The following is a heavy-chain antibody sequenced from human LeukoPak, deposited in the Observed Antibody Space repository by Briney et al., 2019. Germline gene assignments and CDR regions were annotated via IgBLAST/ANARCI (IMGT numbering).Heavy chain of an antibody. V-gene: IGHV3-23*01. J-gene: IGHJ4*02. CDR1: GFTFSSYA. CDR3: AKPDCSSTDCYRPAY. D-gene: IGHD2-2*01. CDR2: ISGSGDIT. Sequence: PGGSLRLSCAASGFTFSSYAMSWVRQAPGKGLEWVSAISGSGDITYNADSVKGRFTISRDNAKNTLFLQMNSLRADDTAVYYCAKPDCSSTDCYRPAYWGQGTLVTVSS.